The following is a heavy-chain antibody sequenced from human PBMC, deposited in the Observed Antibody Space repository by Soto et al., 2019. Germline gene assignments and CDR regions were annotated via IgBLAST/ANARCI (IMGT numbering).Heavy chain of an antibody. V-gene: IGHV3-64*01. CDR3: ALSGPPGAFDL. J-gene: IGHJ3*01. CDR2: ISSNGGST. D-gene: IGHD5-12*01. Sequence: GGSLRLSCAASGFTFSSYAMHWVRQAPGKGLEYVSAISSNGGSTYYANSVKGRFTISRDNSKNTLYLQMGSLRAEDMAVYYCALSGPPGAFDLWGQGTMLTVSS. CDR1: GFTFSSYA.